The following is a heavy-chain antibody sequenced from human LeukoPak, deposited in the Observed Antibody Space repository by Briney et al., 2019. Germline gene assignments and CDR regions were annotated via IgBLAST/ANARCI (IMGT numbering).Heavy chain of an antibody. V-gene: IGHV1-46*01. CDR2: INTSGGST. Sequence: ASVKVSCKASGYTFTSNYMHWVRQAHGQGLELKGIINTSGGSTSYAQKFQGRVTMTRDMSTSTVYMELSSLRSEDTAVYYCARDIVVVVAATEGAFDIWGQGTMVTVSS. CDR3: ARDIVVVVAATEGAFDI. J-gene: IGHJ3*02. D-gene: IGHD2-15*01. CDR1: GYTFTSNY.